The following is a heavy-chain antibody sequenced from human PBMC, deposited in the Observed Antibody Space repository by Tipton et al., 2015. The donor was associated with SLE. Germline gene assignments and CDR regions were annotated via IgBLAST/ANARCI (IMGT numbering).Heavy chain of an antibody. Sequence: SLRLSCVASGFIFGSYSMNWVRQAPGKGLEWVAFISSGSTTKDYADSVKGRFTISRDNAKNTRYLQMNNLRAEDTAVYYCVPRVATTPWGQGTLVTVYS. D-gene: IGHD5-12*01. CDR3: VPRVATTP. CDR1: GFIFGSYS. J-gene: IGHJ5*02. V-gene: IGHV3-48*01. CDR2: ISSGSTTK.